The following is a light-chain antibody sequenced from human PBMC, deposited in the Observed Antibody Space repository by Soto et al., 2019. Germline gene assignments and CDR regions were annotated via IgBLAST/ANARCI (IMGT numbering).Light chain of an antibody. J-gene: IGKJ4*01. CDR1: QSVSSN. Sequence: IVISKSPASLSVSPQERVTFSFRASQSVSSNLAWYQQKPGQAPRLLIYDTSTRATGVPARFSGSRSGPEFTLTINSLQSEDFAIYYCQPYNNWPLTFGGGTKVDI. V-gene: IGKV3-15*01. CDR2: DTS. CDR3: QPYNNWPLT.